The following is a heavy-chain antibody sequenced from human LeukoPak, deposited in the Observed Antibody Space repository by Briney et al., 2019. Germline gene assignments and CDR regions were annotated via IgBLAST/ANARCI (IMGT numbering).Heavy chain of an antibody. Sequence: PGGSLRLSCAASGFTFSSYAMSWVRQAPGKGLEWVSAISGSDGSTYYADSVKGRFTISRDNSKNTLYLQMNSLRAEDTAVYYCAKDYEGYCSSTSCYIFDYWGQGTLVTVSS. V-gene: IGHV3-23*01. D-gene: IGHD2-2*02. CDR1: GFTFSSYA. CDR2: ISGSDGST. CDR3: AKDYEGYCSSTSCYIFDY. J-gene: IGHJ4*02.